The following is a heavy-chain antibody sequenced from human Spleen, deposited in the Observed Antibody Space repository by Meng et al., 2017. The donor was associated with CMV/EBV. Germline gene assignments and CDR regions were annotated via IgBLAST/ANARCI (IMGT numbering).Heavy chain of an antibody. CDR3: ARGPLTGTTWDYFDY. D-gene: IGHD1-7*01. J-gene: IGHJ4*02. CDR2: IYTGGTT. V-gene: IGHV3-66*02. CDR1: GFTVSSNY. Sequence: GESLKISCAASGFTVSSNYMNWVRRAPGKGLEWVSVIYTGGTTSYADSVKGRFSISRDNSKNTLFLQMNGLRAEDTAVYYCARGPLTGTTWDYFDYWGQGTLVTVSS.